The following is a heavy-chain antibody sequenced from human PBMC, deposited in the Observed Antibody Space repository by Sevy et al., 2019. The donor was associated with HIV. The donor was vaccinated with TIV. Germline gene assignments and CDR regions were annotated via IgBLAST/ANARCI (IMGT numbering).Heavy chain of an antibody. D-gene: IGHD6-13*01. CDR3: AKGGQYSSSWYEC. Sequence: GGSLRLSCAASGFTFSTYAMSWVRQAPGKGLEWASSISGTGYSTYYADSLKGRFTVSRDNSKNTLYLQMNSLRVEDTAVYYCAKGGQYSSSWYECWGQGALVTVSS. CDR2: ISGTGYST. V-gene: IGHV3-23*01. J-gene: IGHJ5*01. CDR1: GFTFSTYA.